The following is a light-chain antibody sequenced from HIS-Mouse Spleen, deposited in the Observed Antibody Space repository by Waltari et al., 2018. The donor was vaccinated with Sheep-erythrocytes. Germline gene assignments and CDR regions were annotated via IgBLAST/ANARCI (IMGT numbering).Light chain of an antibody. CDR2: QDS. Sequence: SYELTQPPSVSVSPGQTASITCSGDKLGDKYACWYQQKPGQSPVLVIYQDSKRPSGLPWRFSGSNSGNTATLTISGTQSMDEADYYCQAWDSSTAWNVVFGGGTKLTVL. CDR1: KLGDKY. V-gene: IGLV3-1*01. CDR3: QAWDSSTAWNVV. J-gene: IGLJ2*01.